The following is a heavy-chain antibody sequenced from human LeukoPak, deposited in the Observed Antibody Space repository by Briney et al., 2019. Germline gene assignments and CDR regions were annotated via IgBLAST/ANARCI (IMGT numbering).Heavy chain of an antibody. CDR2: INTSGST. CDR3: ARDAALLWFGELLRETKPYYFDY. J-gene: IGHJ4*02. CDR1: GGSISSYY. D-gene: IGHD3-10*01. V-gene: IGHV4-4*07. Sequence: SETLSLTCTVSGGSISSYYWSWIRQPAGKGLEWIGRINTSGSTNYNPSLKSRITMSVDSSKNQFSLKLSSVTAADTAVYYCARDAALLWFGELLRETKPYYFDYWGQGTLVTVSS.